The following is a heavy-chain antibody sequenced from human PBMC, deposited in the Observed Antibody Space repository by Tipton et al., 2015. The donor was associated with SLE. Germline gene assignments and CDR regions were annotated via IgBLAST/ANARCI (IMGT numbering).Heavy chain of an antibody. CDR1: GSSITAYY. J-gene: IGHJ6*03. D-gene: IGHD3-16*01. CDR2: VYYSGTT. V-gene: IGHV4-59*12. CDR3: ARGRPRATQAWGGYYYYMDV. Sequence: TLSLTCTVSGSSITAYYWTWIRQPPGKGLEWIGYVYYSGTTNHNPSLKSRVTISVDTSKNQFSLKLSSVTAADTAVYYCARGRPRATQAWGGYYYYMDVWGKGTTVTVSS.